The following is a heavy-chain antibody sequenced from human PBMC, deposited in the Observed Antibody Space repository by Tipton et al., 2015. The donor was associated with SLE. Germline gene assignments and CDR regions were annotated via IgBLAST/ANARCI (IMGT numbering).Heavy chain of an antibody. Sequence: LRLSCTVSGDSINSRTFYGAWIRQTPGRGLEWVGSVSYTGTTSLNPALKSRHTITIDTSKNLFSLNLTAVTAADPAVYYCARHIVILKVTEGSDWFDPWGLGALVIVSS. V-gene: IGHV4-39*07. J-gene: IGHJ5*02. D-gene: IGHD5-12*01. CDR2: VSYTGTT. CDR3: ARHIVILKVTEGSDWFDP. CDR1: GDSINSRTFY.